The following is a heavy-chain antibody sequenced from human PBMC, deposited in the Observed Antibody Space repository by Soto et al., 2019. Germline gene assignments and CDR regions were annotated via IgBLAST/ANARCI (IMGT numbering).Heavy chain of an antibody. J-gene: IGHJ6*02. V-gene: IGHV3-30*18. CDR1: GFTFSSYG. Sequence: GGSLRLSCAASGFTFSSYGMHWVRQAPGKGLEWVAVISYDGSNKYYADSVKGRFTISRDNSKNTLYLQMNSLRAEDTAVYYCAKIAARLLAYYYYGMDVWGQGTTVTVSS. CDR3: AKIAARLLAYYYYGMDV. CDR2: ISYDGSNK. D-gene: IGHD6-6*01.